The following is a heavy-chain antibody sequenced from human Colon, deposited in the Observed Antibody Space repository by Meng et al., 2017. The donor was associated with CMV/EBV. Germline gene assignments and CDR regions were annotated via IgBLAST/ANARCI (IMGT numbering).Heavy chain of an antibody. CDR1: AFSVNINY. V-gene: IGHV3-23*04. CDR2: ISSSGGTT. CDR3: AKRDTIFWDY. Sequence: EVHAVGSGGGLVQPGGSLRLSCAASAFSVNINYINWVRQTPGKGLEWVSIISSSGGTTYYSDSLKGRFTISRDNSKNTLYLQMNSLRAEDTAIYYCAKRDTIFWDYWGQGTLVTVSS. J-gene: IGHJ4*02. D-gene: IGHD3-3*01.